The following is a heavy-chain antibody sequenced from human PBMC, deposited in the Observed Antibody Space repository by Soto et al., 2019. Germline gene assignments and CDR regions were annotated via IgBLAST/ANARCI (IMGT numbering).Heavy chain of an antibody. Sequence: PGESLKISCKGSGYSFTSYWIGWVRQMSGKGLEWMGIIYPGDSDTRYSPSFQGQVTISADKSISTAYLQWSSLKASDTAMYYCARREHPYYYDSSGYLWSGAFDIWGQGTMVTVSS. CDR1: GYSFTSYW. V-gene: IGHV5-51*01. CDR2: IYPGDSDT. J-gene: IGHJ3*02. D-gene: IGHD3-22*01. CDR3: ARREHPYYYDSSGYLWSGAFDI.